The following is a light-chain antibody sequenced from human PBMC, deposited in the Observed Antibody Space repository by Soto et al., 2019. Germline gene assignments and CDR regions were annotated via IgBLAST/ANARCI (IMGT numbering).Light chain of an antibody. J-gene: IGLJ2*01. CDR2: VKSDGSH. CDR3: QTWDTGIVV. Sequence: QPVLTQSPSASASRGASVKLTCTLSSGHGNYVIAWHQQQPEKGPRYLMKVKSDGSHTKGDGIPDRFSGSSSGAERYLAISSLQSEDEAAYFCQTWDTGIVVFGGGTKLTVL. V-gene: IGLV4-69*01. CDR1: SGHGNYV.